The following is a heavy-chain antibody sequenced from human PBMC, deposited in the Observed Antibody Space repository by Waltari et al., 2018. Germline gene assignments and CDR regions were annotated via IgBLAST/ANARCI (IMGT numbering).Heavy chain of an antibody. CDR2: INSDGSGT. J-gene: IGHJ4*02. V-gene: IGHV3-74*01. CDR1: GFTLTTYW. D-gene: IGHD3-16*01. CDR3: VRRLDKRRGFDY. Sequence: EVELVESGGGLVQPGGSLRLSCAASGFTLTTYWMHWVRQAPGKGLVWVSRINSDGSGTSYADSVQGRYTISRDNAKNTVFLQMNSLRVEDTAVYYCVRRLDKRRGFDYWGQGTLVTVSS.